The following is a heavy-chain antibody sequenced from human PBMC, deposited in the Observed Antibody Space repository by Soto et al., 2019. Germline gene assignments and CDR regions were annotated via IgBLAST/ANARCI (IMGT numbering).Heavy chain of an antibody. V-gene: IGHV1-46*01. CDR3: ARVGSSEIVAATDYFDH. Sequence: QVQLVQSGAEVKKPGASVKISCKASGYTFTNYYMHWVRQAPGQGLEWLGVINPGGDSAGYAQKFKGRVSMPRDTPTNTVYMEVSSLRSEDTAVYYCARVGSSEIVAATDYFDHWGQGTLVTVSS. CDR2: INPGGDSA. J-gene: IGHJ4*02. CDR1: GYTFTNYY. D-gene: IGHD5-12*01.